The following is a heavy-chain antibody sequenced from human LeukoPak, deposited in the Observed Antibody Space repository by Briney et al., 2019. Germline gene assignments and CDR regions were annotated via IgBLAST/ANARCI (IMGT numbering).Heavy chain of an antibody. CDR1: GYTFTSYA. CDR3: ARKNIDRGFDP. J-gene: IGHJ5*02. D-gene: IGHD5-12*01. CDR2: LSPNNANT. Sequence: ASVKVSCKASGYTFTSYAINWVRQAAGQGLEWMGWLSPNNANTGYAQKFQGRVTMTSNTSISTAYMELSSLRSEDTAVYYCARKNIDRGFDPWGQGTLVTVPS. V-gene: IGHV1-8*01.